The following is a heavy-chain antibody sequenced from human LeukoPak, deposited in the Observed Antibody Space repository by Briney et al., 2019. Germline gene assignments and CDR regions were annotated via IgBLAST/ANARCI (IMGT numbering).Heavy chain of an antibody. D-gene: IGHD2-21*02. CDR3: ARAPCDGAFDI. V-gene: IGHV1-69*04. CDR2: IIPILGIA. CDR1: GGTFSSYA. J-gene: IGHJ3*02. Sequence: ASVKVSCKASGGTFSSYAISWVRQAPGQGLEWMGRIIPILGIANYAQKFQGRVTITADKSTSTAYMELSSLRSEDTAVYYCARAPCDGAFDIWGRGTMVTVSS.